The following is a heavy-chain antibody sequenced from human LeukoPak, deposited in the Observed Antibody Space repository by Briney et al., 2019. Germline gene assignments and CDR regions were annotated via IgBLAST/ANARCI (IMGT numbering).Heavy chain of an antibody. CDR2: INHSGST. CDR1: GGSFSGYY. D-gene: IGHD3-22*01. V-gene: IGHV4-34*01. J-gene: IGHJ4*02. Sequence: SETLSLTCAVYGGSFSGYYWSWIRQPPGKGLEWIGEINHSGSTNYNPSLKSRVTVSVDTSKNQFSLKLSSVTAADTAVYYCARGMAVVTFDYWGQGTLVTVSS. CDR3: ARGMAVVTFDY.